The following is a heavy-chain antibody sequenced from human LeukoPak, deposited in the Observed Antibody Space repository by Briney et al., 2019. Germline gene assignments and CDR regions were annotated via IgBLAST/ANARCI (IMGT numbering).Heavy chain of an antibody. CDR3: AKDRQLIVNY. D-gene: IGHD6-6*01. CDR1: GFTFSSYG. J-gene: IGHJ4*02. CDR2: ISYDGSNK. V-gene: IGHV3-30*18. Sequence: GRSLRLSCAASGFTFSSYGMHWVRQAPGKGLEWVAVISYDGSNKYYADSVKGRFTISRDNSKNTLYLQMNSLRAEDTAVYYCAKDRQLIVNYWGQGTLVTVSS.